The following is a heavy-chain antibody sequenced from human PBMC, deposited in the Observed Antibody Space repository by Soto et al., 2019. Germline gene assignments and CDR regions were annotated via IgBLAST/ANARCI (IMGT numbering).Heavy chain of an antibody. CDR2: MNPNSGNT. CDR1: GYTFTSYD. CDR3: ARKYYDFWSGYYYFDY. Sequence: ASVKVSCKASGYTFTSYDINWVRQATGQGLEWMGWMNPNSGNTGYAQKFQGRVTMTRNTSISTAYMELSSLRSEDTAVYYCARKYYDFWSGYYYFDYWGQGTLVIVSS. V-gene: IGHV1-8*01. J-gene: IGHJ4*02. D-gene: IGHD3-3*01.